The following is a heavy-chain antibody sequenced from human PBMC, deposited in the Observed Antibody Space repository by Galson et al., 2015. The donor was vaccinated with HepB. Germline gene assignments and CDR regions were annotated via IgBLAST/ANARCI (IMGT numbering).Heavy chain of an antibody. CDR3: ASAGFLGTGLGVGANF. V-gene: IGHV7-4-1*02. Sequence: SVKVSCKASGYPFTRNAMNWVRQAPGQGLEWMGWINTNTGTPTYAQGFTGRFVFSLDTSVSTTYLQINSLKAEDTAVYYCASAGFLGTGLGVGANFWGQGTLVTVSS. CDR1: GYPFTRNA. CDR2: INTNTGTP. J-gene: IGHJ4*02. D-gene: IGHD1-26*01.